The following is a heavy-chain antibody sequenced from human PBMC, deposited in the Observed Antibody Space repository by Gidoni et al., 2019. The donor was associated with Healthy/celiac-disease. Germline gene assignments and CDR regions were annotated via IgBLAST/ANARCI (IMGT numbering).Heavy chain of an antibody. Sequence: QLQLQESGPGLVKPSETLSLTCTVSGGSISSSSYYWGWIRQPPGKGLEWIGSIYYSGSTYYNPSLKSRVTISVDTSKNQFSLKLSSVTAADTAVYYCANWDSSSWWGYWGQGTLVTVSS. CDR3: ANWDSSSWWGY. D-gene: IGHD6-13*01. CDR2: IYYSGST. J-gene: IGHJ4*02. CDR1: GGSISSSSYY. V-gene: IGHV4-39*01.